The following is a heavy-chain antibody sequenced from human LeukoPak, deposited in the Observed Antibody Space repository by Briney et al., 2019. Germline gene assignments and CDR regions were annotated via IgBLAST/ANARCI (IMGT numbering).Heavy chain of an antibody. CDR3: AKVLGNYYDSSGYFNY. V-gene: IGHV3-23*01. CDR1: GFTFSSYG. J-gene: IGHJ4*02. D-gene: IGHD3-22*01. CDR2: ISGSGGST. Sequence: GGSLRLSCAASGFTFSSYGMSWVRQAPGKGLEWVSAISGSGGSTYYADSVKGRFTISRDNSKNTLYLQMNSLRAEDTAVYYCAKVLGNYYDSSGYFNYWGQGTLVTVSS.